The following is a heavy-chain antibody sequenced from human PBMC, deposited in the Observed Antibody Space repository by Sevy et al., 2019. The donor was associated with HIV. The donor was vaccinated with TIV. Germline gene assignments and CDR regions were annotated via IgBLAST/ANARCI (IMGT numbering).Heavy chain of an antibody. J-gene: IGHJ4*02. V-gene: IGHV3-23*01. CDR1: GFAFYDYS. CDR2: LSFGCGKI. Sequence: GGSLRLSCAASGFAFYDYSMSWIRQAPGKGLEWVATLSFGCGKINYADAVKGRFTISRDNSKNSFYLQMDNLRVEDAAQYCGAGDGCTRSHDYWGQGTRVTVSS. CDR3: AGDGCTRSHDY. D-gene: IGHD2-8*01.